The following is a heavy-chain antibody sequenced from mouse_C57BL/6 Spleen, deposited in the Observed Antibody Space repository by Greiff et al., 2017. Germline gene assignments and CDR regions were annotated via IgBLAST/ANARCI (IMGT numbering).Heavy chain of an antibody. CDR3: ARHPGDYAMDY. J-gene: IGHJ4*01. V-gene: IGHV5-6*01. CDR2: ISSGGSYT. CDR1: GFTFSSYG. Sequence: EVMLVASGGDLVKPGGSLKLSCAASGFTFSSYGMSWVRQTPDKRLEWVATISSGGSYTYYPDSVKGRFTISRDNAKNTLYLQMSSLKSEDTAMYYCARHPGDYAMDYWGQGTSVTVSS.